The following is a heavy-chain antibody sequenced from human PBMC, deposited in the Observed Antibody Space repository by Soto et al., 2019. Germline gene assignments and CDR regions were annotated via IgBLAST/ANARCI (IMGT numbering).Heavy chain of an antibody. CDR3: ARADYYDSSAYYFSGWFDP. V-gene: IGHV3-21*01. Sequence: EVQLVGSGGGLVKPGGSLRLSCAASGFTFSAYNMNWVRQDPGKGLEWVSSISSSSSSIYYADSVKGRFTISRDNAKTSLYLQMNSLRAEDTAVYYCARADYYDSSAYYFSGWFDPWGQGTLVTVS. CDR1: GFTFSAYN. CDR2: ISSSSSSI. D-gene: IGHD3-22*01. J-gene: IGHJ5*02.